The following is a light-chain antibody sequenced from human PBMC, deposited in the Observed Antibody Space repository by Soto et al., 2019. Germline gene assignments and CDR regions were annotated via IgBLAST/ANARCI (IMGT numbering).Light chain of an antibody. V-gene: IGKV3-15*01. CDR3: QQYNNRPPVT. Sequence: EIVMTQSPATLSVFPGERATLSCRASQTVSSNLAWYQQKPGQAHRLLIYHTSIRATGIPARFSGSGSGTEFNLTIISLLSEDYEVSYYQQYNNRPPVTFGQGTKVEIK. J-gene: IGKJ1*01. CDR2: HTS. CDR1: QTVSSN.